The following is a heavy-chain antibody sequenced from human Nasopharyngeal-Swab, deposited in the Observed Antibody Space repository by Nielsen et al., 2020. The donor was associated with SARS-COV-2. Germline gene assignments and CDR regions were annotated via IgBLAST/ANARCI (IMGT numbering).Heavy chain of an antibody. CDR1: GFSLSTSGMC. D-gene: IGHD3-22*01. Sequence: SGPTLVKPTQTLTLTCTFSGFSLSTSGMCVSWIRQPPGKALEWLARINWDDDKYYSTSLKTRLTISKDTSKNQVVLTMTNMDPVDTATYYCARATYYYDSNGYYILDYWGQGTLVTVSS. J-gene: IGHJ4*02. CDR3: ARATYYYDSNGYYILDY. V-gene: IGHV2-70*11. CDR2: INWDDDK.